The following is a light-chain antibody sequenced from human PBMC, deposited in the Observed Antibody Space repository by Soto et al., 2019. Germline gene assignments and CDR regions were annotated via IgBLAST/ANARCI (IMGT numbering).Light chain of an antibody. V-gene: IGLV2-14*01. CDR3: SSYTSSSTLDV. CDR2: EVT. CDR1: STDVGGFNY. Sequence: QSVLTQPASVSGSPGQSITISCTGTSTDVGGFNYVSWYQQHPGKAPKLILYEVTDRPSGVSNRFSGSKSGNTASLIISGLQAEDEADYYCSSYTSSSTLDVFGSGTKVTVL. J-gene: IGLJ1*01.